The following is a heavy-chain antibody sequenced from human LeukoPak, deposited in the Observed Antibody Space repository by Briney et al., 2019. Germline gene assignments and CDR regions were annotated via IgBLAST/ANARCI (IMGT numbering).Heavy chain of an antibody. Sequence: GGSLRLSCAASGFTFSNYVMIWVRQAPGKGLEWVSYISSSGSTIYYADSVKGRFTISRDNAKNSLYLQMNSLRAEDTAVYYCASVVGATNYYYYYMDVWGKGTTVTVSS. CDR3: ASVVGATNYYYYYMDV. CDR2: ISSSGSTI. V-gene: IGHV3-48*04. D-gene: IGHD1-26*01. CDR1: GFTFSNYV. J-gene: IGHJ6*03.